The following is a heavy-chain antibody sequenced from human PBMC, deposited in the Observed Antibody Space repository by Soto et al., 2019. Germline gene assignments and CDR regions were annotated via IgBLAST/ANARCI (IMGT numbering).Heavy chain of an antibody. D-gene: IGHD4-17*01. V-gene: IGHV1-8*02. Sequence: ASVKVSCKASGYTFTSYDINWVRQATGQGLEWVGWMNPNSGNTGYARKFRDRVTMTRDTSIGTAYMELRSLRSDDTAIYYCGRDYGDYSYFFDYWGQGTLVTVSS. J-gene: IGHJ4*02. CDR1: GYTFTSYD. CDR3: GRDYGDYSYFFDY. CDR2: MNPNSGNT.